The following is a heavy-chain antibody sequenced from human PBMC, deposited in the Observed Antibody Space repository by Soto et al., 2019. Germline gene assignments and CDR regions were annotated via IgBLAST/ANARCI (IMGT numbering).Heavy chain of an antibody. V-gene: IGHV3-53*04. J-gene: IGHJ4*02. CDR1: GFTVSSNY. D-gene: IGHD6-6*01. Sequence: GGSLRLSCAASGFTVSSNYMSWVRQAPGKGLEWVSVIYSGGSTYYADSVKGRFTTSRHNSKNTLYLQMNSLRAEDTAVYYCARDQKRQLGLDYWGQGTLVTVSS. CDR3: ARDQKRQLGLDY. CDR2: IYSGGST.